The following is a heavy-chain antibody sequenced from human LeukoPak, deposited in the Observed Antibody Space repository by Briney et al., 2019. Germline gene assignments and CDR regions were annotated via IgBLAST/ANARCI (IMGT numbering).Heavy chain of an antibody. D-gene: IGHD3-9*01. J-gene: IGHJ4*02. Sequence: AETLCLTCAVYGWSFSGYDWRWIRQPPGKGLEWVGEINHRGSTNYNTSLKSRVTISVDTSKKQSALEVNSVTAADTAVYYCASSYDILTGYDSWGQGNLVTVSS. V-gene: IGHV4-34*01. CDR2: INHRGST. CDR1: GWSFSGYD. CDR3: ASSYDILTGYDS.